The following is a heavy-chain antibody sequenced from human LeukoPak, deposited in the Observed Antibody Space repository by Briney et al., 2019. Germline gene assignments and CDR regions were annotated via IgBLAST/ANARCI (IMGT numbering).Heavy chain of an antibody. CDR2: FYPGDSDT. CDR1: GYSFTSYW. Sequence: GESLKISCKGSGYSFTSYWIGWVRQMPGKGLEWMGIFYPGDSDTRYSPSFQGQVTISADKSISTAYLQWSSLKASDTAMYYCARTSGITIFGVVRGYYFDYWGQGTLVTVSS. V-gene: IGHV5-51*01. D-gene: IGHD3-3*01. CDR3: ARTSGITIFGVVRGYYFDY. J-gene: IGHJ4*02.